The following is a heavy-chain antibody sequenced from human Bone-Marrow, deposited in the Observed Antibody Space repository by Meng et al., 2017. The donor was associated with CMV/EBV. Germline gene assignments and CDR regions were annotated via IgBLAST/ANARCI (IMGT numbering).Heavy chain of an antibody. CDR3: ARHKGHFGDELPYYYSMDA. CDR2: TSYDGSNK. Sequence: GESLKISCTASGFRFNSYAMHWVRQAPGKGLEWVAVTSYDGSNKYYADSVKGRFTISRDNSKNTLYMQMDSLRDEDTAVYYCARHKGHFGDELPYYYSMDAWGQGTTVTGSS. V-gene: IGHV3-30-3*01. J-gene: IGHJ6*02. CDR1: GFRFNSYA. D-gene: IGHD3-10*01.